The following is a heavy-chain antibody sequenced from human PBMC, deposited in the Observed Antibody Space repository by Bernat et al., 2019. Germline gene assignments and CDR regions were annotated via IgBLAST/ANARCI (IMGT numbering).Heavy chain of an antibody. J-gene: IGHJ4*02. V-gene: IGHV3-74*01. CDR1: GFSFSSDW. CDR2: MNSDGSTI. D-gene: IGHD1-14*01. CDR3: GRVRTTYEPLDC. Sequence: EVQLVESGGGLVQPGGSLTPSCAASGFSFSSDWVHWVRQIPGQGLVWVSRMNSDGSTINYADSVKGRFTISRGNARKTLYLQMNSLRVEDTAVYYCGRVRTTYEPLDCWGQGTLVTVS.